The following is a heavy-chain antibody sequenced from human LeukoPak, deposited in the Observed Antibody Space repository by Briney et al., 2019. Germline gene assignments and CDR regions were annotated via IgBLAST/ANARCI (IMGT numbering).Heavy chain of an antibody. CDR3: AREVGYDILTGYDYYYGMDV. V-gene: IGHV3-48*04. CDR1: GFTFSSYS. J-gene: IGHJ6*02. Sequence: GGSLRLSCAASGFTFSSYSMNWVRQAPGKGLEWASYISSSGGTIYYADSVKDRFTISRDNAKNSLYLQMNNLRAEDTAVYYCAREVGYDILTGYDYYYGMDVWGQGTTVTVSS. D-gene: IGHD3-9*01. CDR2: ISSSGGTI.